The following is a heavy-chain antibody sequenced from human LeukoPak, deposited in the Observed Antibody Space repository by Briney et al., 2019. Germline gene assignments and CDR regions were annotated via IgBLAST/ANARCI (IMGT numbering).Heavy chain of an antibody. J-gene: IGHJ6*03. CDR2: INPNSGGT. V-gene: IGHV1-2*02. CDR3: ASPLHDYGDYFAYYYTDV. Sequence: ASVKVSCKASGYTFTGYYMHWVRQAPGQGLEWMGWINPNSGGTNYAQKFQGRVTMTRDTSISTAYMELSWLRSDDTAVYYCASPLHDYGDYFAYYYTDVWGKGTTVTISS. D-gene: IGHD4-17*01. CDR1: GYTFTGYY.